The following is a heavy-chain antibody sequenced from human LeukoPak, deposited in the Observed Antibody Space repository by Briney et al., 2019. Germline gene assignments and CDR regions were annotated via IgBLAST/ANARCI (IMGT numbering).Heavy chain of an antibody. CDR2: IYYSGST. CDR1: GGSISSGGYY. J-gene: IGHJ4*02. CDR3: ARVRYYDILTGYPFDY. D-gene: IGHD3-9*01. Sequence: SETLSPTCAVSGGSISSGGYYWSWIRQHPGKGLEWIGYIYYSGSTYYNPSLKSRVTISVDTSKNQFSLKLSSVTAADTAVYYCARVRYYDILTGYPFDYWGQGTLVTVSS. V-gene: IGHV4-31*11.